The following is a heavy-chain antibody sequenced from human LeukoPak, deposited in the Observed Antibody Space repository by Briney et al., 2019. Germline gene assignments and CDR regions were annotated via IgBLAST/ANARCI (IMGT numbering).Heavy chain of an antibody. J-gene: IGHJ4*02. D-gene: IGHD3-22*01. V-gene: IGHV3-33*01. CDR1: GFTFSSYG. CDR3: ARGSPYYYDSSAVFDY. CDR2: IWYDGSNK. Sequence: GGSLRLSCAASGFTFSSYGMHWVRQAPGKGLEWVAVIWYDGSNKYYADSVKGRFTISRDNSKNTLYLQMNSLRAEDTAVYYCARGSPYYYDSSAVFDYWGQGTLVTVPS.